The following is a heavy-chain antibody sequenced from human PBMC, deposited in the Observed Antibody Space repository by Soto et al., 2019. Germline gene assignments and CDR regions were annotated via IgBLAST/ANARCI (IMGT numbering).Heavy chain of an antibody. CDR2: IYPGDSDT. CDR1: GYSFTSYW. CDR3: ARQDYDFWSGYHRDYFDY. J-gene: IGHJ4*02. Sequence: GESLKISCKGSGYSFTSYWIGWVRQMPGKGLEWMGIIYPGDSDTRYSPSFQGQVTISADKSISTAYLQWSSLKASDTAMYYCARQDYDFWSGYHRDYFDYWGQGTLVTVSS. D-gene: IGHD3-3*01. V-gene: IGHV5-51*01.